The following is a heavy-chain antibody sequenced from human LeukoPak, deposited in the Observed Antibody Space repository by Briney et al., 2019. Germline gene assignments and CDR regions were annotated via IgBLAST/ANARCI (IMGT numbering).Heavy chain of an antibody. V-gene: IGHV4-38-2*02. Sequence: SETLSLTCIVSNYSITSDYYWGWIRQPPGKGLEYIGNIHQSGSTNYNPSLKSRVTISVDTSKNQFSLKLSSVTAADTAVYYCARYRGSYYDSSGPIGGGFDYWGQGTLVTVSS. CDR2: IHQSGST. D-gene: IGHD3-22*01. CDR1: NYSITSDYY. J-gene: IGHJ4*02. CDR3: ARYRGSYYDSSGPIGGGFDY.